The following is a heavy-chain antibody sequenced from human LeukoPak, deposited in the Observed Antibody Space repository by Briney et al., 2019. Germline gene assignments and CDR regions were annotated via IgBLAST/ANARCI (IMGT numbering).Heavy chain of an antibody. J-gene: IGHJ4*02. Sequence: KPSETLSLTCTVSGVSITSSDYYWAWIRQPPGKGLEWIGSFFYSVDTYYNPSLKSRVTISVDTSNNQLSLKLSYVTAADTAVYYCARGRNWKYLSHFDYWGQGTLVTVSS. D-gene: IGHD1-7*01. V-gene: IGHV4-39*07. CDR2: FFYSVDT. CDR1: GVSITSSDYY. CDR3: ARGRNWKYLSHFDY.